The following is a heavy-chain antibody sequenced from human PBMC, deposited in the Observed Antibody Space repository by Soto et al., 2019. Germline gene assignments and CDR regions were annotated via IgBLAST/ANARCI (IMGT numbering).Heavy chain of an antibody. CDR2: ISAYNGNT. CDR3: ARDSDPYCSSPCCYPNWFAP. CDR1: GYTFTSYG. Sequence: GASVKVSCKASGYTFTSYGVSWVRQAPGQGLEWMGWISAYNGNTNYAQKLQGRVTMTTDTSTSTAYMELRSLRSDDTSVYYCARDSDPYCSSPCCYPNWFAPWGQGTLVTVSS. J-gene: IGHJ5*02. D-gene: IGHD2-2*01. V-gene: IGHV1-18*01.